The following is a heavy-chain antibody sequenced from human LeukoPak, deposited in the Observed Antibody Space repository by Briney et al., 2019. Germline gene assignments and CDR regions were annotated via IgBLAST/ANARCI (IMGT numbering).Heavy chain of an antibody. CDR3: TSGLSVRRSNNTPVDY. J-gene: IGHJ4*02. Sequence: GGSLRLSCAASGFRFSNYGMNWVRQAPGKGLEWVSGITGHGENTYYADSVKGRFTISRDNSKNTLYLQMNSLKTEDTAVYYCTSGLSVRRSNNTPVDYWGQGTLVTVSS. CDR1: GFRFSNYG. V-gene: IGHV3-23*01. CDR2: ITGHGENT. D-gene: IGHD1-1*01.